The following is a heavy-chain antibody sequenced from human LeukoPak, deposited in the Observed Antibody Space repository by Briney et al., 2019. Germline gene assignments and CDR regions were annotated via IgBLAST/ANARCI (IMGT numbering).Heavy chain of an antibody. CDR3: AREIVGATYFDY. V-gene: IGHV3-53*05. J-gene: IGHJ4*02. CDR2: IYSGGST. D-gene: IGHD1-26*01. CDR1: GFTVSSNY. Sequence: PGGSLRLSCAASGFTVSSNYMSWVRQAPGKGLEWVSVIYSGGSTYYADSVKGRFTISRDNSKNTLYLQMNSLRAEDTAVYYCAREIVGATYFDYWGQGTLVTVSS.